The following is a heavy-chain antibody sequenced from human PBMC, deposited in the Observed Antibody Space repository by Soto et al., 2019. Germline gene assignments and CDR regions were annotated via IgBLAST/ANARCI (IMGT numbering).Heavy chain of an antibody. Sequence: GESLKISCKGSGYSFTSYWISWVRQMPGKGLEWMGRIDPGDSYTNYSPSFQGHVTISADKSISTAYLQWSSLKASDTAMYYCATTPYYDILTGYYYYGMDVWGQGTTVTVSS. J-gene: IGHJ6*02. D-gene: IGHD3-9*01. CDR3: ATTPYYDILTGYYYYGMDV. CDR2: IDPGDSYT. V-gene: IGHV5-10-1*01. CDR1: GYSFTSYW.